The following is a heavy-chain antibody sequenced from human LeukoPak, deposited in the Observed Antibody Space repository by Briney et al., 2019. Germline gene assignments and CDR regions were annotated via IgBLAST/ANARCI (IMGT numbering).Heavy chain of an antibody. Sequence: SETLSLTCTVSGGSISSSSYYWGWIRQPPGKGLEWIGTIYYSGSTYYNPSLKSRVTISVDTSKNQFSLKLSSVTAADTAVYYCARVVSMITFGGVIVMGAFDIWAKGQWSPSLQ. CDR3: ARVVSMITFGGVIVMGAFDI. J-gene: IGHJ3*02. V-gene: IGHV4-39*07. D-gene: IGHD3-16*02. CDR1: GGSISSSSYY. CDR2: IYYSGST.